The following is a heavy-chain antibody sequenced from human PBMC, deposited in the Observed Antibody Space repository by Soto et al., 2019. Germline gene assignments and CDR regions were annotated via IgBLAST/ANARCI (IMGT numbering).Heavy chain of an antibody. Sequence: PSXTLSLTCAVYGGSFSGYYWSWIRQPPGKGLEWIGEINHSGSTNYNPSLKSRVTISVDTSKNQFSLKLSSVTAADTAVYYCARGPSYYGSGSYLYWGQGTLVTVSS. CDR2: INHSGST. J-gene: IGHJ4*02. D-gene: IGHD3-10*01. V-gene: IGHV4-34*01. CDR3: ARGPSYYGSGSYLY. CDR1: GGSFSGYY.